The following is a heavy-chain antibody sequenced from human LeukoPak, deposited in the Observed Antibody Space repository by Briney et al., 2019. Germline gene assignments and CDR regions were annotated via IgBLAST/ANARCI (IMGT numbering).Heavy chain of an antibody. CDR2: IYSGGGTTK. CDR1: GLTFRNYG. J-gene: IGHJ2*01. V-gene: IGHV3-33*03. Sequence: PGGSLRLSCVASGLTFRNYGFHWVLQAPGKGLEWVAIIYSGGGTTKYYAESVKDRFTITRDDSKDTLYLQMISLRAEDTAVYYSVVILVPGGVWHFDLWGRGTLVTVSS. D-gene: IGHD2-2*01. CDR3: VVILVPGGVWHFDL.